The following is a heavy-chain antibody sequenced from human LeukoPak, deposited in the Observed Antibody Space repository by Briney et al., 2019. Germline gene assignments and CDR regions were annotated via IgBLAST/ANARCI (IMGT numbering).Heavy chain of an antibody. CDR1: GFTFSSYA. V-gene: IGHV3-30*01. CDR3: ARSSSSVAPYYFDY. Sequence: GGSLRLSCAASGFTFSSYAMRWVRQAPGKGLEWVAVISYDGSNKYYADSVKGRFTISRDNSKNTLYLQMNSLRAEDTAVYYCARSSSSVAPYYFDYWRQGTLVTVSS. J-gene: IGHJ4*02. D-gene: IGHD6-6*01. CDR2: ISYDGSNK.